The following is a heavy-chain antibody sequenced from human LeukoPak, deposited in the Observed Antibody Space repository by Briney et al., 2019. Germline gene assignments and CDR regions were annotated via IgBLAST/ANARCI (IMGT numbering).Heavy chain of an antibody. V-gene: IGHV3-23*01. J-gene: IGHJ4*02. Sequence: GGSLRPSCAASGFTFSSYAMSWVRQAPGKGLEWVSVISGSGGSTYYADSVKGRFTISRDNSKNTLYLQMNSLRAEDTAVYYCAKDDVAVAGVFDYWGQGTLVTVSS. D-gene: IGHD6-19*01. CDR1: GFTFSSYA. CDR2: ISGSGGST. CDR3: AKDDVAVAGVFDY.